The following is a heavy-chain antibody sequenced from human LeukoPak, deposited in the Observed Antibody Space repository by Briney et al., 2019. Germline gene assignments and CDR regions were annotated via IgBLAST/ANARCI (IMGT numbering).Heavy chain of an antibody. CDR1: GFTFSSYS. Sequence: GGSLRLSCAASGFTFSSYSMNWVRQAPGKGLEWVSSISSSSSYIYYADSVKGRFTISRDNAKNSLYLQMNSLRAEDTAVYYCAGVKGYDFWSGYYYYGMDVWGQGTTVTVSS. CDR2: ISSSSSYI. J-gene: IGHJ6*02. V-gene: IGHV3-21*01. CDR3: AGVKGYDFWSGYYYYGMDV. D-gene: IGHD3-3*01.